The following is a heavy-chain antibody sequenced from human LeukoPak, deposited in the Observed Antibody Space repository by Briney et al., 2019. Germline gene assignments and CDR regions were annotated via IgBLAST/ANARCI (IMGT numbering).Heavy chain of an antibody. CDR1: GLTFSKAW. CDR2: IKSKSDGGTT. V-gene: IGHV3-15*01. D-gene: IGHD2-21*02. J-gene: IGHJ4*02. CDR3: TTHIVVVTALYYFDY. Sequence: PGGSLRLSCAASGLTFSKAWMTWVRQAPGEGLEWVGRIKSKSDGGTTDYAAPVKGRFTISRDDSKNTLYLQMNSLKTEDTAVYYCTTHIVVVTALYYFDYWGQGTLVTVSS.